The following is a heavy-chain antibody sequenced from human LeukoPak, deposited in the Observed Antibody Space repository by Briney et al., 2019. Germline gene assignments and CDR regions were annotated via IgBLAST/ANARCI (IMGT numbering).Heavy chain of an antibody. CDR3: ARHLDYGGNSGYFDY. V-gene: IGHV4-59*08. J-gene: IGHJ4*02. CDR1: GGSISSYY. CDR2: IYNSGST. D-gene: IGHD4-23*01. Sequence: PSETLSLTCTVSGGSISSYYWSWIRQPAGKGLEWIGYIYNSGSTNYNPSLKSRVTISVDTSKNQFSLKLSSVTAADTAVYYCARHLDYGGNSGYFDYWGQGTLVTVSS.